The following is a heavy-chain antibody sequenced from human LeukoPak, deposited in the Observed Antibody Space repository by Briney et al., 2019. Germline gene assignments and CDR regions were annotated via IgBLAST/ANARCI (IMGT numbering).Heavy chain of an antibody. CDR1: GFTFSTYA. D-gene: IGHD2-2*03. CDR3: VRFWITFDD. Sequence: TGGSLRLSCSASGFTFSTYAIHWVRQAPGKGLEYVSAISSDGGSTYYPDSLKGRFTVSRDNSQNTVYLQMSSLRAEDTAVYYCVRFWITFDDWGQGTLVTVSS. CDR2: ISSDGGST. J-gene: IGHJ4*02. V-gene: IGHV3-64D*06.